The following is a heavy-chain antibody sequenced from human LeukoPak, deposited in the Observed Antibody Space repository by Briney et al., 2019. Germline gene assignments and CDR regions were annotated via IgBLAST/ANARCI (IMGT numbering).Heavy chain of an antibody. CDR2: IYYSGST. J-gene: IGHJ4*02. CDR3: ARRGRSQWLVRGGFDY. V-gene: IGHV4-59*01. D-gene: IGHD6-19*01. CDR1: GGSISSYY. Sequence: SETLSLTCTVSGGSISSYYWSWIRQPPGKGLEWIGYIYYSGSTNYNPSLKSRVTISLDRSQSQFSLKLSSVTAADTAVYYCARRGRSQWLVRGGFDYWGQGTLVTVSS.